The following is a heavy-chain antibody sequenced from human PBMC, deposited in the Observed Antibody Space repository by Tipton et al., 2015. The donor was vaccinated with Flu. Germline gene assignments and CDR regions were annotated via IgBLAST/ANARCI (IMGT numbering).Heavy chain of an antibody. V-gene: IGHV4-4*07. CDR1: GGSISTSY. J-gene: IGHJ3*02. CDR2: TSTSGST. CDR3: ARDLRGYSGYTGGDAFDM. Sequence: TLSLTCTVAGGSISTSYWSWIRQPAGKGLEWIGRTSTSGSTNYNASLESRVTLSRDTSKNHISLRLRSATAADTALYYCARDLRGYSGYTGGDAFDMWGRGIMVFVSS. D-gene: IGHD5-12*01.